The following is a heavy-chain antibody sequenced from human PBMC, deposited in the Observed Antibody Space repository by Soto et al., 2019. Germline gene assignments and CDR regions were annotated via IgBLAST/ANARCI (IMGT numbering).Heavy chain of an antibody. CDR1: GGSISSCDYY. D-gene: IGHD3-16*02. Sequence: QVQLQESGPGLVKPSQTLSLTCTVSGGSISSCDYYWSWIRQPPGKGLEWIGYIYYSGSSYYNPSPKSRVTISVDTSKNQFSLKLSSVTAADTAVYYCARDYRYLNAFHIWGQGTMVTVSS. CDR2: IYYSGSS. J-gene: IGHJ3*02. V-gene: IGHV4-30-4*01. CDR3: ARDYRYLNAFHI.